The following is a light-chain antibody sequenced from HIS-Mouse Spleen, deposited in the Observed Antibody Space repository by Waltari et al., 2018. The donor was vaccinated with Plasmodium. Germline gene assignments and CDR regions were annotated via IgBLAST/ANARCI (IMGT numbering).Light chain of an antibody. CDR3: RQYGSSPYT. CDR1: QSVSSSY. V-gene: IGKV3-20*01. J-gene: IGKJ2*01. CDR2: GAS. Sequence: VFTQSPGTLSLSPGERATLPCRASQSVSSSYLAWYQQKPGQAPRPLIYGASSRATGIPDRFSGSGSGTDFTLTISRLEPEDFAVYYCRQYGSSPYTFGQGTKLEIK.